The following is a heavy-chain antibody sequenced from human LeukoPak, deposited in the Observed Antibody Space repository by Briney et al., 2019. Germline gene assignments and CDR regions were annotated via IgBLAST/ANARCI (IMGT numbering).Heavy chain of an antibody. D-gene: IGHD3-22*01. CDR1: GFTFSSYE. CDR3: ARNYYDSSGYFAFDI. CDR2: ISSSGSTI. V-gene: IGHV3-48*03. Sequence: QSGGSLRLSCAASGFTFSSYEMNWVRQAPGKGLEWVSYISSSGSTIYYADSVKGLFTISRDNAKNSLYLQMNSLRAEDTAVYYCARNYYDSSGYFAFDIWGQGTMVTVSS. J-gene: IGHJ3*02.